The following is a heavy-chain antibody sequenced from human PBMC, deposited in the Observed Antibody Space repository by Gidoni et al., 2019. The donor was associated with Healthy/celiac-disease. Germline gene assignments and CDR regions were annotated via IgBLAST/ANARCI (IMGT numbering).Heavy chain of an antibody. Sequence: EVQLLESGGGLVQPGGSLRRACAASGFTFISFAMSWVRPAPGKGLEWVSAISGWGGSTYYADAVKGRFTISRDNSKNTLYLQMNSLRAEDTAVYDCAKGGRFLEWLFPVDYWGQGTLVTVSS. CDR1: GFTFISFA. J-gene: IGHJ4*02. CDR2: ISGWGGST. D-gene: IGHD3-3*01. CDR3: AKGGRFLEWLFPVDY. V-gene: IGHV3-23*01.